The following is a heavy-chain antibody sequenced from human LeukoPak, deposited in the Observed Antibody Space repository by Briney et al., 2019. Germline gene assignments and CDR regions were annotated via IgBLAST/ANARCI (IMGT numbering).Heavy chain of an antibody. CDR2: IFYSGNT. CDR1: GDSISSSSYY. CDR3: ARDIYDFLTGYDHSWFDL. V-gene: IGHV4-39*02. D-gene: IGHD3-9*01. Sequence: SETLSLTCTVSGDSISSSSYYWGWIRQPPGKGLEWIGTIFYSGNTYYNPSLKSRVTISVDTSKNQFSLKLSSVTAADTAVYYWARDIYDFLTGYDHSWFDLWGQGTLVTVSS. J-gene: IGHJ5*02.